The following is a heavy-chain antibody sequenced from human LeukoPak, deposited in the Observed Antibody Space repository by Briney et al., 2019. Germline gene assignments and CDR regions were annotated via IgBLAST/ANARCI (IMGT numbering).Heavy chain of an antibody. CDR2: IYYSGST. CDR3: ARGGGGIAVAAYYFDY. CDR1: GGSISSSSYY. V-gene: IGHV4-39*07. J-gene: IGHJ4*02. D-gene: IGHD6-19*01. Sequence: PSETLSLTCTVSGGSISSSSYYWGWIRQPPGKGLEWIGSIYYSGSTYYSPSLESRVTISVDTSKNQFSLKLSSVTAADTAVYYCARGGGGIAVAAYYFDYWGQGTLVTVSS.